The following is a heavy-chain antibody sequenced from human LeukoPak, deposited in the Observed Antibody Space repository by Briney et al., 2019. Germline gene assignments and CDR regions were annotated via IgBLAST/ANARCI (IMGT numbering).Heavy chain of an antibody. CDR2: IDHSGST. Sequence: SETLSLTCAVYGGSFSGYYWSWIRQPPGKGLEWIGEIDHSGSTNYNPSLKSRVTISVDTSKNQFSLKLSSVTAADTAVYYCARGYDIVVVPAAIPYDAFDIWGQGTMVTVSS. D-gene: IGHD2-2*01. J-gene: IGHJ3*02. CDR1: GGSFSGYY. CDR3: ARGYDIVVVPAAIPYDAFDI. V-gene: IGHV4-34*01.